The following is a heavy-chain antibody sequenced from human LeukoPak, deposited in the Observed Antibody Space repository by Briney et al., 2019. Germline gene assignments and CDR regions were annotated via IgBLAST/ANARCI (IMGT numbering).Heavy chain of an antibody. CDR2: ITGSGGTT. CDR3: ARDLVNIYTTGSTYDAFDI. CDR1: GFAFSNYG. J-gene: IGHJ3*02. V-gene: IGHV3-23*01. D-gene: IGHD1-1*01. Sequence: GGTLRLSCAASGFAFSNYGMNWVRQAPGKGLEWVSGITGSGGTTYYADSVKGRFTISRDNSKNTLFLQMNSLRPEDTAVYYCARDLVNIYTTGSTYDAFDIWGQGTMVTVSS.